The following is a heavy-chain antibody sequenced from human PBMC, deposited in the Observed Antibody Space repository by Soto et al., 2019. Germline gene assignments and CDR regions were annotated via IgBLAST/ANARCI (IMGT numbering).Heavy chain of an antibody. CDR3: ALRSMAVVPEY. CDR1: GVSISNYY. CDR2: IYYSGST. D-gene: IGHD3-22*01. Sequence: PSETLSLTCTVSGVSISNYYWSWIRQPPGKGLEWIGYIYYSGSTNYNPSLKSRVTISVDTSKNQFSLKLSSMTAADTAVYYCALRSMAVVPEYWGQGTLVTSPQ. V-gene: IGHV4-59*13. J-gene: IGHJ4*02.